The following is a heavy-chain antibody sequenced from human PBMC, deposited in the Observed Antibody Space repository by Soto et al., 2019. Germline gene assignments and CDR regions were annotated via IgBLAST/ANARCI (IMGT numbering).Heavy chain of an antibody. V-gene: IGHV3-23*01. CDR3: AKATRGQCIGAHCYAFDF. D-gene: IGHD2-15*01. Sequence: EVQLLESGGGLVQPGGSLRLSCAASGFTFTNYAMNWGRHSPGKGLGWGASVIGTGIDTYHAASVKGRFTISRDNSRNTMYLEMNRLRAEDTAMYHCAKATRGQCIGAHCYAFDFWGQGILVTVS. CDR2: VIGTGIDT. CDR1: GFTFTNYA. J-gene: IGHJ4*02.